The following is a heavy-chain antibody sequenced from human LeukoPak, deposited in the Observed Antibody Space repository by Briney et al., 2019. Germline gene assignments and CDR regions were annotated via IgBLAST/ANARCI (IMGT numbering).Heavy chain of an antibody. Sequence: PGGPLRLSCAASGFTFSSYAMSWVRQAPGKGLEWVSAISGSGGSTYYADSVKGRFTLSRDNSKNTLYLQMNSLRAEDTALYHCARGRYCSSSSCYNYYYYGMDVWGHGTTVTVSS. CDR2: ISGSGGST. V-gene: IGHV3-23*01. J-gene: IGHJ6*02. CDR1: GFTFSSYA. CDR3: ARGRYCSSSSCYNYYYYGMDV. D-gene: IGHD2-2*02.